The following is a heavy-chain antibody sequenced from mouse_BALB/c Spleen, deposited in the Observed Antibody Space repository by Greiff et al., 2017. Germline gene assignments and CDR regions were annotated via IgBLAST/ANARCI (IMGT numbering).Heavy chain of an antibody. Sequence: VQLQQSGAELVRSGASVKLSCTASGFNIKDYYMHWVKQRPEQGLEWIGWIDPENGDTEYAPKFQGKATMTADTSSNTAYLQLSSLTSEDTAVYYCNAVRVSGFAYWGQGTLVTVSA. V-gene: IGHV14-4*02. CDR2: IDPENGDT. J-gene: IGHJ3*01. CDR1: GFNIKDYY. D-gene: IGHD2-14*01. CDR3: NAVRVSGFAY.